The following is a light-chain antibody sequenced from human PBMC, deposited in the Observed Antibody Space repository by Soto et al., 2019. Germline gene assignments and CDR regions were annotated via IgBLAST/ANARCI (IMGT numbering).Light chain of an antibody. Sequence: DIQMTQSPSTLSASVGDRVTITCRASQSIRSLLAWYQQKPGKAPKLLIYTASSLQSGVPSRFSGSGSGTDFTLTISSLQPEDFATYYCQQTNTFPWTFGQGTKVEIK. CDR3: QQTNTFPWT. CDR1: QSIRSL. CDR2: TAS. J-gene: IGKJ1*01. V-gene: IGKV1-12*02.